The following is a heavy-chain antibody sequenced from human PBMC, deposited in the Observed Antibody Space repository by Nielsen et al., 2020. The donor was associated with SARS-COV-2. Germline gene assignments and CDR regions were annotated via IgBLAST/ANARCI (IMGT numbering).Heavy chain of an antibody. CDR1: GFTFSSLW. CDR3: ARNEAAPGMETNWYDH. D-gene: IGHD6-13*01. V-gene: IGHV3-23*01. Sequence: ESLKISCAASGFTFSSLWMTWVRQAPGKGLEWVSTFGVPRPNTYYADSVKGRFTISRDNSKNTLYLQMDSLRADDTAVYYCARNEAAPGMETNWYDHWGQGTPVTVSS. J-gene: IGHJ5*02. CDR2: FGVPRPNT.